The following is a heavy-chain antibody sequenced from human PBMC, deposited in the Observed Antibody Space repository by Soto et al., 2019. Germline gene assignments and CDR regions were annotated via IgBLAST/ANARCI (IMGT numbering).Heavy chain of an antibody. CDR1: GFTFSSYG. CDR3: AKEMWEPSMIVVPLGLDY. J-gene: IGHJ4*02. V-gene: IGHV3-30*18. D-gene: IGHD3-22*01. Sequence: GGSLRLSCAASGFTFSSYGMHWVRQAPGKGLEWVAVISYDGSNKYYADSVKGRFTISRDNSKNTLYLQMNSLRAEDTAVYYCAKEMWEPSMIVVPLGLDYWGQGTLVTVSS. CDR2: ISYDGSNK.